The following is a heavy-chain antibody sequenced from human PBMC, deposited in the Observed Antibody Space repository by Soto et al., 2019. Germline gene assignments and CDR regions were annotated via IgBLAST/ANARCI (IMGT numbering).Heavy chain of an antibody. Sequence: DVQLVESGGDLVKPGGSLRLSCAASGFSFSNAWMNWVRQAPGKGLEWVGRIKTKSDGVPTDYAAPVKGRFTISRDESKNTLYLQMNSLKTEDTAVYYCSTVHKLPLAWGQGTLVTVSS. CDR2: IKTKSDGVPT. J-gene: IGHJ4*02. V-gene: IGHV3-15*07. D-gene: IGHD2-15*01. CDR1: GFSFSNAW. CDR3: STVHKLPLA.